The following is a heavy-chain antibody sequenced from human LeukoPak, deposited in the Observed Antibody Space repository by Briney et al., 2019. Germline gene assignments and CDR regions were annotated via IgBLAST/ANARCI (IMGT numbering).Heavy chain of an antibody. CDR1: GFTFSSYA. D-gene: IGHD6-19*01. CDR3: AGVNQWLAPQNRPFDY. V-gene: IGHV3-30-3*01. CDR2: ISYDGSSQ. J-gene: IGHJ4*02. Sequence: RPGRSLRLSCAASGFTFSSYAIHWVRQAPGKGLEWVAVISYDGSSQYYADSVKGRFTISRDNSKNTLYLQMNSLRTEDTAVYYCAGVNQWLAPQNRPFDYWGQGTLVTVSS.